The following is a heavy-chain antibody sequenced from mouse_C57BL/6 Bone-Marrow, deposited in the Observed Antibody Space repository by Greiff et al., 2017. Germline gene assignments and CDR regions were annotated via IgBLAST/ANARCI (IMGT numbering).Heavy chain of an antibody. CDR3: AATWFAY. Sequence: QVQLQQSGAELVRPGTSVKVSCKASGYAFTNYLIEWVKQRPGQGLEWIGEILPGSGSTNYNEKFKGKATFTADTSSNTAYMQLSSLTTEDSAIYYCAATWFAYWGQGALVTVAA. J-gene: IGHJ3*01. CDR2: ILPGSGST. V-gene: IGHV1-54*02. CDR1: GYAFTNYL.